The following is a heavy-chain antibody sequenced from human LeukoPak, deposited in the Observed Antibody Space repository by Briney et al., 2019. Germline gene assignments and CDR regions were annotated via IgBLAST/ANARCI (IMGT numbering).Heavy chain of an antibody. D-gene: IGHD5-12*01. Sequence: GGSLTLSCAASEITFEDYAMHWVRHAPGKGLEWVSGISWNSGSIAYADSVKGRFTISRDNAKNSLYLQMNSLRPEDTALYYCAKDSVGWPRSSSAFDIWGQGTRVTVSS. V-gene: IGHV3-9*01. CDR2: ISWNSGSI. J-gene: IGHJ3*02. CDR3: AKDSVGWPRSSSAFDI. CDR1: EITFEDYA.